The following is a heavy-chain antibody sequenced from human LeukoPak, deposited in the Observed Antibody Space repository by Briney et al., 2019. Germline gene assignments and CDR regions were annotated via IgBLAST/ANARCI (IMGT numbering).Heavy chain of an antibody. CDR2: IYYSGVT. J-gene: IGHJ4*01. Sequence: PSETLSLTCSVLGASVYSGDYYWAWIRQPPGKSLEYIGSIYYSGVTYDNPSLTGRFTMSVDRSKSQFSLNLASVTAADTAVYYCARRGVYGSENYFEYWGQGVLVIVSS. CDR3: ARRGVYGSENYFEY. D-gene: IGHD3-10*01. CDR1: GASVYSGDYY. V-gene: IGHV4-39*01.